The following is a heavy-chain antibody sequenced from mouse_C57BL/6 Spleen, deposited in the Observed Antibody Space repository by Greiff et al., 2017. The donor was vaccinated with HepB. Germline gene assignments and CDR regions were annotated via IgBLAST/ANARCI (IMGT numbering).Heavy chain of an antibody. J-gene: IGHJ4*01. CDR2: IYPGGGYT. D-gene: IGHD1-1*01. CDR1: GYTFTNYW. CDR3: ARGGYYGSEDAMDY. V-gene: IGHV1-63*01. Sequence: SGAELVRPGTSVKMSCKASGYTFTNYWIGWAKQRPGHGLEWIGDIYPGGGYTNYNEKFKGKATLTADKSSSTAYMQFSSLTSEDSAIYYCARGGYYGSEDAMDYWGQGTSVTVSS.